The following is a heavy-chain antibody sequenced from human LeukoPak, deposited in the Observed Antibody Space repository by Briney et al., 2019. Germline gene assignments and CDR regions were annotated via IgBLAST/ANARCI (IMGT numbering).Heavy chain of an antibody. V-gene: IGHV4-4*07. D-gene: IGHD2-8*01. CDR1: AGSISSYY. J-gene: IGHJ5*02. CDR3: ARDIVLMVYASWFDP. Sequence: PSETLSLTCHVYAGSISSYYWSWIRQPAGKGLEWIGRIYTSGSTNYNPSLKSRVTMSVDTSKNQFSLKLSSVTAADTAVYYCARDIVLMVYASWFDPWGQGTLVTVSS. CDR2: IYTSGST.